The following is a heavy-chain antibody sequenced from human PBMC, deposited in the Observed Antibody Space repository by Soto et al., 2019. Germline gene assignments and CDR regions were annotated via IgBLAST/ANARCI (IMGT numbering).Heavy chain of an antibody. CDR1: GFTFSNGW. V-gene: IGHV3-15*07. CDR3: AAEIPNQPRPIDY. D-gene: IGHD2-2*02. Sequence: GGSRRLSCAASGFTFSNGWLSWVRQTPGKRLEWVGRIKSKAGGETTDYAAPVKGRFSISRDDSKDTLYLQMNSLKTEDTAVYYCAAEIPNQPRPIDYRDQG. J-gene: IGHJ4*02. CDR2: IKSKAGGETT.